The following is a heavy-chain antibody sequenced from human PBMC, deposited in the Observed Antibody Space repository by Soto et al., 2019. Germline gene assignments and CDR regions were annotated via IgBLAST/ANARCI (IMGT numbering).Heavy chain of an antibody. Sequence: QPPGKGLECIGSIYDSGSTSYNPSLKSRVTISVDTSKNQFSLKLSPVDAADTAVYYCASYSFFFQAEDGIRDL. D-gene: IGHD2-21*01. CDR2: IYDSGST. CDR3: ASYSFFFQAEDGIRDL. V-gene: IGHV4-39*01. J-gene: IGHJ2*01.